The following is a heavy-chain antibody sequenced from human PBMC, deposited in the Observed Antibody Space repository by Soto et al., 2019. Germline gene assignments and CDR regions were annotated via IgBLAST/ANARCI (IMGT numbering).Heavy chain of an antibody. V-gene: IGHV4-59*01. CDR3: ARLPLPRPEFLSDFWSGSYKTGGFYYGMDV. CDR2: IYYSGST. D-gene: IGHD3-3*01. CDR1: GGSISSYY. J-gene: IGHJ6*02. Sequence: SETLSLTCTVSGGSISSYYWSWIRQPPGKGLEWIGYIYYSGSTNYNPSLKSRVTISVDTSKNQFSLKLSSVTAADTAVYYCARLPLPRPEFLSDFWSGSYKTGGFYYGMDVWGQGTTVTVSS.